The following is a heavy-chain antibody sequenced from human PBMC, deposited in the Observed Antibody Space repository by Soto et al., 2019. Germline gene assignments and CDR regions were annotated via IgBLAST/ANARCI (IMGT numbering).Heavy chain of an antibody. CDR1: GYTFTSYG. CDR2: ISAYNGNK. J-gene: IGHJ5*02. D-gene: IGHD6-13*01. V-gene: IGHV1-18*01. CDR3: AKDRAYIAAAGTLWFDP. Sequence: GASVKVSCKASGYTFTSYGISWVRQAPGQGLEWMGWISAYNGNKYYADSVKGRFTISRDNSKNTLYLQMNSLRAEDTAVYYCAKDRAYIAAAGTLWFDPWGQGTLVTVSS.